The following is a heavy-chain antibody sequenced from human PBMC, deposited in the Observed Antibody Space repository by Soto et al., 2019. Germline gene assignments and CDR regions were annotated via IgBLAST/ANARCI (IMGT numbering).Heavy chain of an antibody. V-gene: IGHV4-39*01. D-gene: IGHD2-15*01. CDR2: IYYSGST. CDR3: ARHMWIKDIVAYDAFDV. CDR1: GGSISSSSYY. J-gene: IGHJ3*01. Sequence: SETLSLTCTVSGGSISSSSYYWGWIRQPPGKGLEWIGSIYYSGSTYYNPSLKSRVTISVDTSKNQFSLKLSSVTAADTAVYYCARHMWIKDIVAYDAFDVWDQGTMVTVSS.